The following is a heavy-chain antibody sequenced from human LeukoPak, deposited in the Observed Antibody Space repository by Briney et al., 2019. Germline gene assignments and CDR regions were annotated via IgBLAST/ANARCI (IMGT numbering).Heavy chain of an antibody. CDR3: ARSSRYSGYDADY. J-gene: IGHJ4*02. CDR2: INPSSGGT. D-gene: IGHD5-12*01. V-gene: IGHV1-2*02. Sequence: ASVKVSCKASGYTFTGYYMHWVRQAPGQGLEWMGWINPSSGGTNYAQKFQGRVTMTRDTSISTAYMELSRLRSDDTAVYYCARSSRYSGYDADYWGQGTLVTVSS. CDR1: GYTFTGYY.